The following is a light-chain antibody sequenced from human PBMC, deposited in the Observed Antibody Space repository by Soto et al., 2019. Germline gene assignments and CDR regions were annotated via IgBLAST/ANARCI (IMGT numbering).Light chain of an antibody. CDR3: QQHCSSPT. Sequence: EIVLTQSPGTLSLSPGEREALSCRASQSVSSTYLAWYQQKPGQAPRLLIYGASSRATGIPDRFSGSGSGTDFTHTISRLEPEDFAVYYCQQHCSSPTFGGGTKVEIK. CDR1: QSVSSTY. J-gene: IGKJ4*01. CDR2: GAS. V-gene: IGKV3-20*01.